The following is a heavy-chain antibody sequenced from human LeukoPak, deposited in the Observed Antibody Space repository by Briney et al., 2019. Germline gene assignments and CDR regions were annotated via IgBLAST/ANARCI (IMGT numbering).Heavy chain of an antibody. CDR3: ARGLDTAMVLLSAFDI. V-gene: IGHV4-39*07. Sequence: SETLSLTCTVSGGSISSSSYYWGWIRQSPGRGLEWIGTIYYSGSTYYNPSLKSRVTISVDTSKNQFSLKLSSVTAADTAVYYCARGLDTAMVLLSAFDIWGQGTMVTVSS. CDR2: IYYSGST. CDR1: GGSISSSSYY. D-gene: IGHD5-18*01. J-gene: IGHJ3*02.